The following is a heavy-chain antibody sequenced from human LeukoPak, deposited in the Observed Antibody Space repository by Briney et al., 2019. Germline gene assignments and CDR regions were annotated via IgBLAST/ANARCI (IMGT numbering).Heavy chain of an antibody. V-gene: IGHV3-9*01. CDR1: GFTFDDYA. CDR3: AKGPMIAGDYFDY. J-gene: IGHJ4*02. Sequence: QSGGSLRLSCAASGFTFDDYAMHWVRQAPGKGLEWVSGISWNSGSIGYADSVKGRFTISRDNAKNSLYLQMNSLRAEDTALYYCAKGPMIAGDYFDYWGQGTLVTVS. D-gene: IGHD3-22*01. CDR2: ISWNSGSI.